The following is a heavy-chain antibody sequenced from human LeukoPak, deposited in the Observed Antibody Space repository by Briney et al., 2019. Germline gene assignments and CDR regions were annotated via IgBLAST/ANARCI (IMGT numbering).Heavy chain of an antibody. CDR2: INHSGNT. CDR1: GGSFSGYY. V-gene: IGHV4-34*01. J-gene: IGHJ3*02. D-gene: IGHD6-19*01. Sequence: SETLSLTCAVYGGSFSGYYWSWIRQPPGKGLEWIGEINHSGNTNYNPSLKSRVTMSVDTSNNQFSLKPSSVTAADTAVYYCARVRQWLVRWSRNAFDIWGQGTMVTVSS. CDR3: ARVRQWLVRWSRNAFDI.